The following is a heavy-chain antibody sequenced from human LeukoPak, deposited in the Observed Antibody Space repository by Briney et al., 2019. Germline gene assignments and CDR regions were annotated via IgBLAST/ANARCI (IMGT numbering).Heavy chain of an antibody. Sequence: GGTLRLSCAASGFTFSRNGMTWVRQAPGKGLEWASAISGSCGSTYYADSVKGRFTISRDNSKNTLYLQMNSLRAEDTAVYYCAKDRRAGSYDYWGQGTLVTVSS. V-gene: IGHV3-23*01. CDR1: GFTFSRNG. D-gene: IGHD3-10*01. J-gene: IGHJ4*02. CDR3: AKDRRAGSYDY. CDR2: ISGSCGST.